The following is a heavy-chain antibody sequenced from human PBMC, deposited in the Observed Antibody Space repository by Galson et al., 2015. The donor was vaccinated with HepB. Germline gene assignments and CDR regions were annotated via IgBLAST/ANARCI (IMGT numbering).Heavy chain of an antibody. CDR1: GYTFTDYY. CDR2: VDPEDGET. Sequence: VKVSCKVSGYTFTDYYMHWVQQAPGKGLEWMGLVDPEDGETIYAEKFQGRVTITADTSTDTAYMELSSLRSEDTAVYYCVTHPDYDSSGYPQTISGWYFDLWGRGTLVTVSS. CDR3: VTHPDYDSSGYPQTISGWYFDL. D-gene: IGHD3-22*01. V-gene: IGHV1-69-2*01. J-gene: IGHJ2*01.